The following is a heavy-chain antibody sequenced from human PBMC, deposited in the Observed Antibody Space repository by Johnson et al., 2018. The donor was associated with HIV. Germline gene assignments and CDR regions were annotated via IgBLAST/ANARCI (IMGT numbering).Heavy chain of an antibody. CDR1: GFTFSNYG. D-gene: IGHD4-17*01. V-gene: IGHV3-33*06. J-gene: IGHJ3*02. CDR2: IWSDGNNK. CDR3: AKVGGRHDYGDYLGAFDI. Sequence: QVQLVESGGGVVQPGRSLRLSCAASGFTFSNYGMHWVRQAPGKGLEWVALIWSDGNNKYYADSVKGRFTISRDNSKNTLYLQMNSLRAEDTAVYYCAKVGGRHDYGDYLGAFDIWGQGTMVTVSS.